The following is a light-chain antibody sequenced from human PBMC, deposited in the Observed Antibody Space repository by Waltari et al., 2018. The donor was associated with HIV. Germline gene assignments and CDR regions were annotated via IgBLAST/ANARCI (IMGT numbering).Light chain of an antibody. CDR2: WAS. V-gene: IGKV4-1*01. J-gene: IGKJ1*01. CDR3: QQYYSSPPGT. Sequence: DIVMTQYPDSLAVSLGERATINCKSSQSVLHSSNNKNYLAWYQQRPGQAPKLLIYWASTRESGVPDRFRGSGSGTNFTLTISGLQAEDVAIYSCQQYYSSPPGTFGQGTKVEIK. CDR1: QSVLHSSNNKNY.